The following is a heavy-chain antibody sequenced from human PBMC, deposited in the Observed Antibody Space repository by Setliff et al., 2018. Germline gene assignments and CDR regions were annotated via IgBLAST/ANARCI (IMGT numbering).Heavy chain of an antibody. Sequence: PGGSLRLSCAASGFSFDDYAMHWVRQAPGKGLEWVSGISWNSDTIGYADSVKGRFTISRDNAKKSLYLQMNSLRAEDTALYYCARGRDYFDHWGQGSLVTAPQ. CDR3: ARGRDYFDH. V-gene: IGHV3-9*01. CDR2: ISWNSDTI. CDR1: GFSFDDYA. J-gene: IGHJ4*02.